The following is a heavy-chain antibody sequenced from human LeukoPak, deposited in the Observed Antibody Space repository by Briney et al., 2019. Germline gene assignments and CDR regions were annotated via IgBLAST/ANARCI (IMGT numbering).Heavy chain of an antibody. CDR1: GGSISSYY. CDR3: ARTGASDAFDI. V-gene: IGHV4-59*08. D-gene: IGHD7-27*01. Sequence: PSETLSLTCTVSGGSISSYYWSWIRQPPGKGLEWTGYIYYSGSTNYNPSLKSRVTISVDTSKNQFSLKLSSVTAADTAVYYCARTGASDAFDIWGQGTMVTVSS. CDR2: IYYSGST. J-gene: IGHJ3*02.